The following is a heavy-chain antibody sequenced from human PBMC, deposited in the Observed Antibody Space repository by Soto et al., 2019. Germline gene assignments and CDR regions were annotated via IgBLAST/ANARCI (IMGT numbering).Heavy chain of an antibody. Sequence: QLQLQESGPGLVKPSETLSLTCTVSGGSISSSSYYWGWIRQPPGKGLAWIGTFYYSGSTYYNPSLKSRVTISVDTSKNQFSLKLSSVTAADTAVYYCARQSGYSYGEFFDYWGQGTLVTVSS. CDR2: FYYSGST. CDR3: ARQSGYSYGEFFDY. CDR1: GGSISSSSYY. V-gene: IGHV4-39*01. D-gene: IGHD5-18*01. J-gene: IGHJ4*02.